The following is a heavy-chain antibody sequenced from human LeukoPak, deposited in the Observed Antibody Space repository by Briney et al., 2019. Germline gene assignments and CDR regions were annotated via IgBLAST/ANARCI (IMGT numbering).Heavy chain of an antibody. D-gene: IGHD3-10*01. Sequence: GGSLRLSCAASGFTFSSYSMNWVRQAPGKGLEWVSVIYSGGSTYYADSVKGRFTISRDNSKNTLYLQMNSPRAEDTAVYYCARDITYWGHGTLVTVSS. CDR2: IYSGGST. J-gene: IGHJ4*01. V-gene: IGHV3-53*01. CDR3: ARDITY. CDR1: GFTFSSYS.